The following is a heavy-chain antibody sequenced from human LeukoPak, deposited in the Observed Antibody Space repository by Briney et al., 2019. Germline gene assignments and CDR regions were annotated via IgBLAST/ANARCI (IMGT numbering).Heavy chain of an antibody. CDR1: GFTFSSYA. CDR3: ARGLKGCGSCYSGWFDP. J-gene: IGHJ5*02. D-gene: IGHD2-15*01. V-gene: IGHV3-64*01. Sequence: GGSLRLSCAASGFTFSSYAMHWARQAPGKGLEYVSAISSNGGSTYYANSVKGRFTISRDNSKNTLYLQMGSLRAEDMAVYYCARGLKGCGSCYSGWFDPWGQGTLVTVSS. CDR2: ISSNGGST.